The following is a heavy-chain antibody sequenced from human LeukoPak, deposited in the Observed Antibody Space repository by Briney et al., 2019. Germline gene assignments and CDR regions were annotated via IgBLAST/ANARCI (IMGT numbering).Heavy chain of an antibody. D-gene: IGHD3-22*01. J-gene: IGHJ4*02. CDR3: PRDSGWLFCFDY. CDR1: GFTFSSYA. V-gene: IGHV3-30-3*01. Sequence: PGGSLRLSCAASGFTFSSYAMHWVRQAPGKGLEWVAVTSYDESDKHYADSVKGRFTISRDNSKNTLYLQMNSLRVEDTAVYYCPRDSGWLFCFDYWGQGTLVPVSS. CDR2: TSYDESDK.